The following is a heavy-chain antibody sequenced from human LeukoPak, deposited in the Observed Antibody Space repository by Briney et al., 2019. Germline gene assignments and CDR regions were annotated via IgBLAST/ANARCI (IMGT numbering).Heavy chain of an antibody. J-gene: IGHJ6*03. CDR3: ARHKMVRGIGYYYYMDV. CDR1: GGSISTSSYY. D-gene: IGHD3-10*01. CDR2: IYYNGST. V-gene: IGHV4-39*01. Sequence: SETLSPTCTVSGGSISTSSYYWGWIRQPPGKGLQWIGSIYYNGSTYYNPSLKSRVIISIDTSKNQFSLKLSSVTAADTAVFYCARHKMVRGIGYYYYMDVWGKGTTVTVSS.